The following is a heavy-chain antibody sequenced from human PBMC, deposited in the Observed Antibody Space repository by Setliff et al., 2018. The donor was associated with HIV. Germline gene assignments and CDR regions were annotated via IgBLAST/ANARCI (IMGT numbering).Heavy chain of an antibody. CDR2: IYQSGTT. D-gene: IGHD4-17*01. CDR3: ASFFVTTVTNQDY. Sequence: PSETLSLTCAVSGFSISSGFFWGWVRQPPGKGLEWIGSIYQSGTTYYNPALKSRVTISVDTSNNQFSLRMNSVTAADTAVYYCASFFVTTVTNQDYWGQGTPVTVSS. V-gene: IGHV4-38-2*01. CDR1: GFSISSGFF. J-gene: IGHJ4*02.